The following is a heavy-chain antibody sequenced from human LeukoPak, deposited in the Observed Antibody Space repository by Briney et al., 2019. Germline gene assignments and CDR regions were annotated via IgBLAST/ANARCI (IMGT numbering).Heavy chain of an antibody. J-gene: IGHJ4*02. CDR2: ISYDGSNK. V-gene: IGHV3-30*04. CDR1: GFTFSSYA. D-gene: IGHD3-3*01. Sequence: PGGSLRLSCAASGFTFSSYAMHWVRQAPGKGLEWVAVISYDGSNKYYADSVEGRFTISRDNSKNTLYLQMNSLRAEDTAVYYCARSIDFWSGYYQDYWGQGTLVTVSS. CDR3: ARSIDFWSGYYQDY.